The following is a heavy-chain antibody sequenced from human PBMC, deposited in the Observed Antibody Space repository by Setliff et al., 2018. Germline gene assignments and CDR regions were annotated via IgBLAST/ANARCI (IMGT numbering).Heavy chain of an antibody. CDR2: ISSASRTI. CDR3: ARSAVAVPGQFYFDN. V-gene: IGHV3-48*01. D-gene: IGHD6-19*01. J-gene: IGHJ4*02. CDR1: GFTFSDYS. Sequence: PGGSLRLSCAASGFTFSDYSMNWVRQAPGKGLQWVSYISSASRTIHYADSVKGRFTISRDEAKNSLYLQMNSLRTEDTAVYYCARSAVAVPGQFYFDNWGQGTQVTVSS.